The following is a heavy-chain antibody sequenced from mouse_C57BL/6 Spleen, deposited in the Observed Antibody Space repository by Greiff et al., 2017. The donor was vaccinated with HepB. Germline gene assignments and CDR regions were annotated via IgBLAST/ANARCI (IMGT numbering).Heavy chain of an antibody. D-gene: IGHD1-1*01. CDR2: IYPRSGNT. CDR3: ARLGSSYAMDY. Sequence: VQLQQSGAELARPGASVKLSCKASGYTFTSYGISWVKQRTGQGLEWIGEIYPRSGNTYYNEKFKGKATLTADRSSSTAYMELRSLTSEDSAVYFCARLGSSYAMDYWGQGTSVTVSS. V-gene: IGHV1-81*01. CDR1: GYTFTSYG. J-gene: IGHJ4*01.